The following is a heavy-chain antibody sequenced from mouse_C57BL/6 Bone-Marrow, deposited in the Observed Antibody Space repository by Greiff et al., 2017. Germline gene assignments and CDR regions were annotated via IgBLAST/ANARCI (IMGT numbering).Heavy chain of an antibody. V-gene: IGHV1-81*01. CDR3: ARDHYYGSSLYYFDC. CDR1: GYTFTSYG. J-gene: IGHJ2*01. D-gene: IGHD1-1*01. Sequence: VQLQQSGAELARPGASVKLSCKASGYTFTSYGISWVKQRTGQGLEWIGEIYPRSGNTYYNEKFKGKATLTVDKSSSTAYMELRSLTSEDSAVXFSARDHYYGSSLYYFDCWGQGTTLAVSS. CDR2: IYPRSGNT.